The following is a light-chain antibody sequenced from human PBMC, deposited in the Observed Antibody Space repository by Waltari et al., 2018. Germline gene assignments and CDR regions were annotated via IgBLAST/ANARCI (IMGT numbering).Light chain of an antibody. CDR3: QQYYRSRS. J-gene: IGKJ1*01. CDR1: QSLLYYSTGKNY. V-gene: IGKV4-1*01. CDR2: WAS. Sequence: DVVLTQSPDSLAVSLGERATVTCRSSQSLLYYSTGKNYLEWYQQRQGQPPKLLISWASARESGVPHRFSGSGSGTDFTLTINNLQPEDVAVYYCQQYYRSRSFGQGTKVEIK.